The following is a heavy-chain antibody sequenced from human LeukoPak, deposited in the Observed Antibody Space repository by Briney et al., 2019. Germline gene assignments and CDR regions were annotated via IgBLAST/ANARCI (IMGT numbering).Heavy chain of an antibody. V-gene: IGHV3-30*03. CDR2: ISYDGSNK. Sequence: GGSLRLSCAASGFTFSSYGMHWVRQAPGKGLEWVAVISYDGSNKYYADSVKGRFTISRDNSKNTLYLQMNSLRAEDTAVYYCARRGRSSSNFDFWGQGTLVTVSS. CDR3: ARRGRSSSNFDF. D-gene: IGHD6-6*01. J-gene: IGHJ4*02. CDR1: GFTFSSYG.